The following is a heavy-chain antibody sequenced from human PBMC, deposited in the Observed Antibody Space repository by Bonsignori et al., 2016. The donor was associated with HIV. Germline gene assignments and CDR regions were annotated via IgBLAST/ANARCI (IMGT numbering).Heavy chain of an antibody. J-gene: IGHJ3*02. D-gene: IGHD3-22*01. Sequence: WIRQPPGKGLEWVSAISGSGGSTYYADSVKGRFTISRDNSKNTLYLQMNSLRAEDTAVYYCAKQLIVVGNPYRTAGSAFDIWGQGTMVTVSS. V-gene: IGHV3-23*01. CDR3: AKQLIVVGNPYRTAGSAFDI. CDR2: ISGSGGST.